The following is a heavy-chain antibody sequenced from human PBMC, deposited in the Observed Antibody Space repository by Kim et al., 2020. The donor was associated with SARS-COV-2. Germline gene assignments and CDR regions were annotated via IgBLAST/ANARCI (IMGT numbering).Heavy chain of an antibody. Sequence: SQTLSLTCAISGDSVSSNSAAWNWIRQSPSRGLEWLGRTYYRSKWYNDYVVSVKSRITINPDTSKNQFSLQLNSVTPEDTAVYYCAREYYDFWSGYYGCGMDVWGQGTTVTVSS. V-gene: IGHV6-1*01. CDR3: AREYYDFWSGYYGCGMDV. CDR2: TYYRSKWYN. CDR1: GDSVSSNSAA. J-gene: IGHJ6*02. D-gene: IGHD3-3*01.